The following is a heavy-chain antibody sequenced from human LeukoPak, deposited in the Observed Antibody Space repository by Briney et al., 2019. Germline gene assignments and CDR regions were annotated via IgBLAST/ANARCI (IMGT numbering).Heavy chain of an antibody. J-gene: IGHJ4*02. CDR3: ARDVGYDLGY. CDR1: GFTFSSYS. V-gene: IGHV3-48*02. D-gene: IGHD5-12*01. CDR2: ISSSSTTI. Sequence: GGSLRLSCAASGFTFSSYSMNWVRQAPGKGLEWVSYISSSSTTIYYADSVKGRFTISRDNAKNSLYLQMNNLRDEDTAVYYCARDVGYDLGYWGQGTLVTVSS.